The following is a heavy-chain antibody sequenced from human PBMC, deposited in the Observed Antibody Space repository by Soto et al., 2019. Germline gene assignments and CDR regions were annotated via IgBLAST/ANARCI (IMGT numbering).Heavy chain of an antibody. CDR2: IKQDGSEK. D-gene: IGHD3-10*01. V-gene: IGHV3-7*05. CDR3: ARDDRNYGSGNYSKGDDFDI. CDR1: GFTFSSYW. J-gene: IGHJ3*02. Sequence: PGGSLRLSCAASGFTFSSYWMSWLRQAPGKGLEWVANIKQDGSEKYYVDSVKGRFTISRDNAKNSLYLQMNSLRAEDTAVYYCARDDRNYGSGNYSKGDDFDIWGQRTMLTVSS.